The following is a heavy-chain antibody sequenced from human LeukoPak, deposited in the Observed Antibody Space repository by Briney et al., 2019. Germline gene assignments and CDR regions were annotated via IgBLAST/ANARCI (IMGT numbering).Heavy chain of an antibody. CDR2: ISYDGSNK. J-gene: IGHJ4*02. V-gene: IGHV3-30*04. D-gene: IGHD3-22*01. CDR3: ARDSEKWLLLHTSLDY. CDR1: GFTFSNYA. Sequence: PGGSLRLSCAASGFTFSNYAMHWVRQAPGKGLECVAVISYDGSNKYYADSVKGRFTISRDNSKNTLYLQMNSLRAEDTAVYYCARDSEKWLLLHTSLDYWGQGTLVTVSS.